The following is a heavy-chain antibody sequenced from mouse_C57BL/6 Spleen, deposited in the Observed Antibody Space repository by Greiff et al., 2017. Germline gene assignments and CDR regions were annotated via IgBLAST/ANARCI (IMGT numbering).Heavy chain of an antibody. CDR2: IDPSDSET. Sequence: QVQLQQPGAELVRPGSSVKLSCKASGYTFTSYWMHWVKQRPIQGLEWIGNIDPSDSETHYNQKFKDKATLTVDKSSSTAYMQLSCLTSEDSAVYYCAREGYYRAMDYWGQGTSVTVSS. D-gene: IGHD2-14*01. J-gene: IGHJ4*01. V-gene: IGHV1-52*01. CDR3: AREGYYRAMDY. CDR1: GYTFTSYW.